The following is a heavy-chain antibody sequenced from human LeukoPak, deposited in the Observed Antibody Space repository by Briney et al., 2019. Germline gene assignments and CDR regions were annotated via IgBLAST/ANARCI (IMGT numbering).Heavy chain of an antibody. V-gene: IGHV3-48*04. J-gene: IGHJ4*02. CDR1: GFSFSTYS. Sequence: GGSLRLSCTASGFSFSTYSMNWVRQAPGKGLEWVSYIVGSSSNIYYADSVKGRFTISRDNAKNSLYLQMDSLRAEDTAVYYCATDSPETAAFDYWGQGTLVTVS. D-gene: IGHD1-1*01. CDR2: IVGSSSNI. CDR3: ATDSPETAAFDY.